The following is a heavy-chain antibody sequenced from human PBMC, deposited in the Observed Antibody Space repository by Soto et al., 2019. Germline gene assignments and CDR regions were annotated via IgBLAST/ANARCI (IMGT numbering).Heavy chain of an antibody. J-gene: IGHJ4*02. CDR1: GGTFSSYN. V-gene: IGHV1-69*02. CDR3: AGATAIVVVGAATRPLDY. D-gene: IGHD2-15*01. Sequence: QVQLVQSGAEVKKPGSSVKVSCKASGGTFSSYNISWVRQAPGQGLEWMGRIIPILGIANYAQTFQGRVTITADKSTSTAYMELSSLRYEDTAVYYCAGATAIVVVGAATRPLDYWGQGTLVTVSS. CDR2: IIPILGIA.